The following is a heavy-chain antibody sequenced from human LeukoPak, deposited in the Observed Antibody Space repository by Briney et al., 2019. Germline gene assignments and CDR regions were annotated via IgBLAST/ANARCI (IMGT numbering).Heavy chain of an antibody. V-gene: IGHV4-61*02. CDR3: ARVAAGIGFFQH. Sequence: PSETLSLTCTVSGGSISSGSYYWSWIRQPAGKGLEWIGRIYTSGSTNCNPSLKSRVTISVDTSKNQLSLKLSSVTAADTAVYYCARVAAGIGFFQHWGQGTLVTVSS. J-gene: IGHJ1*01. CDR1: GGSISSGSYY. D-gene: IGHD6-13*01. CDR2: IYTSGST.